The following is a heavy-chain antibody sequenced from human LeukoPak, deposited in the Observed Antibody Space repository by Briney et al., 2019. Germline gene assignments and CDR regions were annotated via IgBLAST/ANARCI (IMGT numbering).Heavy chain of an antibody. CDR3: ARATTKVANWFDP. CDR1: GLTFNSYW. D-gene: IGHD4-17*01. CDR2: INGDASNT. V-gene: IGHV3-74*01. J-gene: IGHJ5*02. Sequence: GGSLRLSCAASGLTFNSYWMHWVRQVAGKGLVWVARINGDASNTTYADSVKGRFTISRDNAKNTLYLQMNSLRVDDTAVYYCARATTKVANWFDPWGQGTLVTVSS.